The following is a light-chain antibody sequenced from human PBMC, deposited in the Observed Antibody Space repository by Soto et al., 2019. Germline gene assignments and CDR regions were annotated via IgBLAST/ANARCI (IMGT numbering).Light chain of an antibody. CDR1: QSISSY. CDR3: QQYGNSPLT. CDR2: GAS. V-gene: IGKV1-39*01. Sequence: DIQMTQSPSSLSASVGDRVTITCRASQSISSYLNWYQQKPGKAPKLLIYGASSRATGIPDRFSGSGSGTDFTLTISRLEPEDFAVYYCQQYGNSPLTFGGGTKVEIK. J-gene: IGKJ4*01.